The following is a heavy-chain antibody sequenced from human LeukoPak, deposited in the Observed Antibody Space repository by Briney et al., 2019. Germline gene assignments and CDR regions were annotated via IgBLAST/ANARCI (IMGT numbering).Heavy chain of an antibody. Sequence: ASVTVSCKASGYTFTGYYMHWVRQAPGQGLEWMGWINPNSGCTNYAQKFQGRVIMTRDTSISKAYMELSRLRSDDTAVYYCARCGDIVVVTAAITKGNGRTERGYFQHWGQGTLVTVSP. CDR1: GYTFTGYY. CDR2: INPNSGCT. CDR3: ARCGDIVVVTAAITKGNGRTERGYFQH. D-gene: IGHD2-2*02. J-gene: IGHJ1*01. V-gene: IGHV1-2*02.